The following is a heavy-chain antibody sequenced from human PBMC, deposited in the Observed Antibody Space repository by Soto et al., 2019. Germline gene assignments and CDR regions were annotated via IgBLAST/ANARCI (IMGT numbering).Heavy chain of an antibody. V-gene: IGHV1-58*01. D-gene: IGHD3-10*01. J-gene: IGHJ3*02. CDR3: AASKGDAADGFDI. Sequence: QMQLVQSGPEVKKPGTSVKVSCKTSGFTFTSSGVQWVRQARGQRLEWIGWIVVASGNTNYAQKFQESVTITRDMSTSTAYMELSSLRSEDTAVYYCAASKGDAADGFDIWGQGTMVTVSS. CDR1: GFTFTSSG. CDR2: IVVASGNT.